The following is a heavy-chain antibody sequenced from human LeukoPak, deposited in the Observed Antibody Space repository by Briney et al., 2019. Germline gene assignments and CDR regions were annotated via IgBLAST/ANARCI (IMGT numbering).Heavy chain of an antibody. CDR1: GFTFSSYW. CDR3: ARYSAAAGTGSWFDP. J-gene: IGHJ5*02. D-gene: IGHD6-13*01. Sequence: GGSLRLSCEASGFTFSSYWMSWVRQAPGKGLEWVANIKQDGSEKYYVDSVKGRFTISRDNVKNSLYLQMNSLRAEETAVYYRARYSAAAGTGSWFDPWGQGTLVTVSS. CDR2: IKQDGSEK. V-gene: IGHV3-7*01.